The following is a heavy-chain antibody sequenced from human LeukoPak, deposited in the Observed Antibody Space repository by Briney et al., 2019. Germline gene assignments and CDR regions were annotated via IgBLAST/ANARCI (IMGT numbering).Heavy chain of an antibody. CDR3: ARMGIAAGGSGGRWFDP. CDR2: VYYSGST. V-gene: IGHV4-59*13. D-gene: IGHD6-13*01. J-gene: IGHJ5*02. Sequence: SETLPLTCTLSGGAISGYSWSWIRQPPGKGLEWIGYVYYSGSTNYSPSLKSRVTISVDTSKSQVSLKLSSVTAADTAVYYCARMGIAAGGSGGRWFDPWGQGTLVTVSS. CDR1: GGAISGYS.